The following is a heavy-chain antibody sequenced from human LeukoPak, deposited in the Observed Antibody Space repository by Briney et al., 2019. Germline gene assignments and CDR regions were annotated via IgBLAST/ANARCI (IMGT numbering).Heavy chain of an antibody. J-gene: IGHJ4*02. V-gene: IGHV3-30*03. CDR1: GFTFSSYG. Sequence: GGSLRLSCAASGFTFSSYGMHWVRQAPGKGLEWVAVISYDGSNKYYADSVKGRFTISRDNSKNTLYLQMNSLRAEDTALYYCAPQGRRDLLISADFWGQGTLVTVSS. CDR2: ISYDGSNK. CDR3: APQGRRDLLISADF. D-gene: IGHD1-26*01.